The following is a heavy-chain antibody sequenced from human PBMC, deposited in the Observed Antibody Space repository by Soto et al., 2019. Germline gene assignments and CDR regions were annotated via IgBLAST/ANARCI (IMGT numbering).Heavy chain of an antibody. CDR3: AREHTDFHSSGYPHCIGV. J-gene: IGHJ6*02. V-gene: IGHV1-3*01. CDR1: EYGFSRYA. Sequence: QGHLVQSGAEVLQPGASVKVSCKTSEYGFSRYAFHWVRQAPGQGLEWMGWIYAGNGNTKYSQKFQGRVTISRDTFASTTDLELGGLTSEDTALYFCAREHTDFHSSGYPHCIGVCGLGTTVTVSS. CDR2: IYAGNGNT. D-gene: IGHD3-22*01.